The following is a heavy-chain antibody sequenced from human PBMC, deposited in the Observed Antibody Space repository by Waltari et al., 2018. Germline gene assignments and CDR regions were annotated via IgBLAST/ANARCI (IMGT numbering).Heavy chain of an antibody. J-gene: IGHJ4*02. CDR3: ASVADTGYKTN. V-gene: IGHV3-30-3*01. D-gene: IGHD5-12*01. CDR2: ISFDSNNK. Sequence: QVDLVESGGGVVQPGRSLRLSCAASGVTFHNYDMHWVRQARGKGLAWVAAISFDSNNKYYTDSVKGRFTISRDNSKNMLYLEMNSLGTEDTALYYCASVADTGYKTNWGQGTLVTVSS. CDR1: GVTFHNYD.